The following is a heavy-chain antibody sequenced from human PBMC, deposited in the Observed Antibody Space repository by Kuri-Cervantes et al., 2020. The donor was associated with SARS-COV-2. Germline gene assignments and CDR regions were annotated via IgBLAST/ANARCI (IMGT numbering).Heavy chain of an antibody. J-gene: IGHJ4*02. CDR2: IYYSGST. CDR1: GGSFNGYY. D-gene: IGHD3-22*01. V-gene: IGHV4-34*01. Sequence: GSLRLSCAVYGGSFNGYYWSWIRQPPGKGLEWIGSIYYSGSTYYNPSLKSRVTISVDTSKNQFSLKLSSVTAADTAVYYCARDGVGIVVVSPFDYWGQGTLVTVSS. CDR3: ARDGVGIVVVSPFDY.